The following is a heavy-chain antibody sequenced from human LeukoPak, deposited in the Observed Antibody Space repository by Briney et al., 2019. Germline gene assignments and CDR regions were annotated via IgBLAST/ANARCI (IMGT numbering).Heavy chain of an antibody. J-gene: IGHJ1*01. V-gene: IGHV3-74*01. Sequence: GSLRLSCAASGFTFSSYWMHWVRQAPGKGLVWVSRIKSVGSTNYADSVKGRFTISRDNAKNTVSLQMNSLRAEDTGVYYCARAPSEIGGYYPEYFRHWGQGTPVTVSS. CDR1: GFTFSSYW. CDR2: IKSVGST. CDR3: ARAPSEIGGYYPEYFRH. D-gene: IGHD3-22*01.